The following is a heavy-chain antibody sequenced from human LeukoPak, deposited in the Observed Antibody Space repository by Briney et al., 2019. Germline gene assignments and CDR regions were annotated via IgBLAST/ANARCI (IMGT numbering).Heavy chain of an antibody. CDR3: ARVQGGWSSNYFDY. CDR1: GFTFSDHQ. J-gene: IGHJ4*02. Sequence: GDSLPLSRAASGFTFSDHQMTWIRQAPGKGREWVSYISSSIRYTNYANSVNGRFTISRDNAKNSLYLQMNSLRADDTAVYYCARVQGGWSSNYFDYWGQGTLVTVSS. V-gene: IGHV3-11*05. CDR2: ISSSIRYT. D-gene: IGHD6-19*01.